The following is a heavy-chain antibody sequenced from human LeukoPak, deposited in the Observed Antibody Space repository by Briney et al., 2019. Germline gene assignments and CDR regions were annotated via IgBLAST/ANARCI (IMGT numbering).Heavy chain of an antibody. CDR3: ARDSYQDYYGRFDP. V-gene: IGHV3-33*01. CDR2: IWDDGNNK. J-gene: IGHJ5*02. Sequence: GGSLRLSCAASGFSFSNHGMHWVRQAPGKRLEWVAAIWDDGNNKRYANSVNGRFTISRDNSENTLYLQMSGLTAEDTAMYYCARDSYQDYYGRFDPWGQGTLVVVSS. D-gene: IGHD3-10*01. CDR1: GFSFSNHG.